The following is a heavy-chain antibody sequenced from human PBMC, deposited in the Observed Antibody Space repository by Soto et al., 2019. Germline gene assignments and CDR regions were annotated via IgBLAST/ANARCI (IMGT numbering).Heavy chain of an antibody. Sequence: QVQVVESGGGLVQPGGSLRLSCAASGFTFSTYCMHWVRQAPGKGLEWVAVVWSDGSTKYYADSVKGRFTISRDNSKDTLHLQMNSLRAEDTAVYYCVRVFDTYSFDLWGQGTLVTVSS. J-gene: IGHJ4*02. CDR1: GFTFSTYC. CDR2: VWSDGSTK. V-gene: IGHV3-33*01. D-gene: IGHD2-15*01. CDR3: VRVFDTYSFDL.